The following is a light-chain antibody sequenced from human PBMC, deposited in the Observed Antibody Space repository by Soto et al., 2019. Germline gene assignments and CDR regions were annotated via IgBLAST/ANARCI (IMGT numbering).Light chain of an antibody. Sequence: IKFSPSPSSLTASVGDKDDIRCRASQGISSYLAWYQQKPGKAPKPLIYAASTLQSGVPSRFSGSGSGTDFTLTISSLQPEDFATYYCQQVYSYLPWTFGRGTKVDI. V-gene: IGKV1-9*01. CDR1: QGISSY. CDR3: QQVYSYLPWT. CDR2: AAS. J-gene: IGKJ1*01.